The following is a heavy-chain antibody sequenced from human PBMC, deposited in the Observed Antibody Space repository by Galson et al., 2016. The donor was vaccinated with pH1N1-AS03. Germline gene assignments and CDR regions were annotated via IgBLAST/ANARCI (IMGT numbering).Heavy chain of an antibody. V-gene: IGHV5-51*01. D-gene: IGHD5-24*01. CDR1: GYIFTSYW. CDR3: ARQVRDGYNDYFDY. Sequence: QSGAEVKKPGESLKISCKTSGYIFTSYWVAWVRHMPGKGLEWMGIIYPGDSDTRYSPSFQGQVTISADRSINTAYLQWSSLMASDTAIYSCARQVRDGYNDYFDYCGQGILVTVS. CDR2: IYPGDSDT. J-gene: IGHJ4*02.